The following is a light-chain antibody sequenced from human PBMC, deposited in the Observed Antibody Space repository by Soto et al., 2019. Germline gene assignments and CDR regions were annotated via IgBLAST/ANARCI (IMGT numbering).Light chain of an antibody. CDR1: QGISSY. J-gene: IGKJ1*01. V-gene: IGKV1-13*02. Sequence: ALQLTQSPSSLSASVGDRVTITCRAGQGISSYLAWYQQKPGKAPKLLIYDAYSLESGVPSRFSGSGSGTEFTLTISSLQPDDFATYYCQHYNSYSEAFGQGTKVDIK. CDR2: DAY. CDR3: QHYNSYSEA.